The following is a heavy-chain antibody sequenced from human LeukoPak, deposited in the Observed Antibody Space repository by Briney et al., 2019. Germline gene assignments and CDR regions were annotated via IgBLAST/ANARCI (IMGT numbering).Heavy chain of an antibody. J-gene: IGHJ5*02. CDR1: GFTFRSYA. D-gene: IGHD2/OR15-2a*01. V-gene: IGHV3-23*01. CDR2: ISGSGGST. CDR3: ARAARADCTSPTCHSWLAP. Sequence: GGSLRLSCAASGFTFRSYAMSWVRQAPGKGLEWVSAISGSGGSTYYADSVKGRFTISRDNAKNTLYLQMNSLRAEDTAVYYCARAARADCTSPTCHSWLAPWGQGTQVTVSS.